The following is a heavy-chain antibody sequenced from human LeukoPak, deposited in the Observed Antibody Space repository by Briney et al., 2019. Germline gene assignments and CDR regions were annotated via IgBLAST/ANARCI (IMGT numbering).Heavy chain of an antibody. J-gene: IGHJ4*02. CDR2: IRYDGSKK. Sequence: GGSLRLSCAASGFTVSSNYMSWVRQAPGKGLEWVAFIRYDGSKKYYADSVKGRFTISRDNSNNTLFLQMNSLRAEDTALYYCAKDAESGGLGYWGQGTLVTVSS. CDR3: AKDAESGGLGY. D-gene: IGHD3-16*01. V-gene: IGHV3-30*02. CDR1: GFTVSSNY.